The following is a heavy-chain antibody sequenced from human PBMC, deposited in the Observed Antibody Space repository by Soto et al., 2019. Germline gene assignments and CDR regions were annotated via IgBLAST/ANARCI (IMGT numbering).Heavy chain of an antibody. V-gene: IGHV4-4*02. D-gene: IGHD5-12*01. CDR2: IYHSGST. CDR1: GGSISSSNW. J-gene: IGHJ6*02. Sequence: TSETLSLTCAVSGGSISSSNWWSWVRQPPGKGLEWIGEIYHSGSTNYNPSLKSRVTISVDKSKNQFSLKLSSVTAADTAVYYCARSSGYKEYYYYGMDVWGQGTTVTVSS. CDR3: ARSSGYKEYYYYGMDV.